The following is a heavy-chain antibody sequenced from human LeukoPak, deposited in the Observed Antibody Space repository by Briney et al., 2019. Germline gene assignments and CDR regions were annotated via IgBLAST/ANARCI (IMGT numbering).Heavy chain of an antibody. J-gene: IGHJ3*02. CDR2: IYHSGST. CDR1: GYSISSGYY. D-gene: IGHD3-22*01. Sequence: SETLSLTCTVPGYSISSGYYWGWIRQPPGKGLEWIGSIYHSGSTYYNPSLKSRVTISVDTSKNQFSLKLSSVTAADTAVYYCACPDSSGYYYGYAFDIWGQGTVVTVSS. V-gene: IGHV4-38-2*02. CDR3: ACPDSSGYYYGYAFDI.